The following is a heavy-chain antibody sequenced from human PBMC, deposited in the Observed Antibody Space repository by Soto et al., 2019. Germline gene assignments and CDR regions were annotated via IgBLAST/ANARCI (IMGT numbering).Heavy chain of an antibody. CDR3: ARGGRRSPGMDV. V-gene: IGHV4-31*03. J-gene: IGHJ6*02. CDR2: ISYSGST. Sequence: QVQLQESGPGLVKPSQTLSLTCTVSGGSISRGGYYWSWIRQHPGKGLEWIGYISYSGSTYYNPSLKSRVXXXVXXSKNQFSLELSSVTAADTAGYYCARGGRRSPGMDVWGQGTTVTVSS. CDR1: GGSISRGGYY.